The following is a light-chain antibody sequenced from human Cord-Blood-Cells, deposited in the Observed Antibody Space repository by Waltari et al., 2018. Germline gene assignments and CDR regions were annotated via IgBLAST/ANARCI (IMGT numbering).Light chain of an antibody. J-gene: IGKJ5*01. CDR3: QQYDNLPIT. V-gene: IGKV1-33*01. Sequence: DIQMPQSTSSLSASVGDTVPITCQASPDISNYLNWYQQKPGKSPKLLIYDASNLETGVPSRFSGSGSRTDFTFTISSLQPEDMATNYCQQYDNLPITFGQGTRLEIK. CDR2: DAS. CDR1: PDISNY.